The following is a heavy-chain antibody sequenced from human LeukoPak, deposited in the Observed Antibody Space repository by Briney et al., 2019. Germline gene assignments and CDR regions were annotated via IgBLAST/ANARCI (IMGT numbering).Heavy chain of an antibody. CDR1: GFNFTDHY. Sequence: PGGSLRLSCAASGFNFTDHYMDWVRQAPGKGLEWVGRIRKKFNRYTTEYAASVKGRLTISRDDSKNTLNLQMNSLKSEDTAVYYCASAYGDGWYLDHWGQGTLVIVSS. J-gene: IGHJ4*02. CDR2: IRKKFNRYTT. V-gene: IGHV3-72*01. D-gene: IGHD3-16*01. CDR3: ASAYGDGWYLDH.